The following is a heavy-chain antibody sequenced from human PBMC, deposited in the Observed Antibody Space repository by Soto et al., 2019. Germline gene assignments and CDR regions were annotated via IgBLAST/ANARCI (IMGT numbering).Heavy chain of an antibody. CDR2: IKSKTDGGTT. J-gene: IGHJ6*02. CDR1: GFTFSNAW. V-gene: IGHV3-15*07. CDR3: TTAVEMRDIVVVPAAMRYYYYGMDV. D-gene: IGHD2-2*01. Sequence: GGSLRLSCAASGFTFSNAWMNWVRQGPGKGLEWVGRIKSKTDGGTTDYAAPVKGRFTISRDDSKNTLYLQMNSLKTEDTAVYYCTTAVEMRDIVVVPAAMRYYYYGMDVWGQGTTVTVSS.